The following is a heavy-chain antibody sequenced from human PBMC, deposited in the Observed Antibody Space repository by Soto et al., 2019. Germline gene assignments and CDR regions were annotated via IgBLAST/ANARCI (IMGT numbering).Heavy chain of an antibody. J-gene: IGHJ4*02. CDR3: ARGMDIVATLSFDY. CDR1: GGSISSYY. V-gene: IGHV4-59*01. CDR2: IYYSGST. Sequence: SETLSLTCTVSGGSISSYYWSWIRQPPGKGLEWIGYIYYSGSTNYNPSLKSRVTISVDTSKNQFSLKLSSVTAADTAVYYCARGMDIVATLSFDYWGQGTLVTSPQ. D-gene: IGHD5-12*01.